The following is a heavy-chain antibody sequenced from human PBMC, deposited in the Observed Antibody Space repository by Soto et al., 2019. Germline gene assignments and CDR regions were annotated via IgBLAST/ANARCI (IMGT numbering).Heavy chain of an antibody. CDR2: INHSGST. V-gene: IGHV4-34*01. CDR1: GGSFSGYY. J-gene: IGHJ6*02. CDR3: ARVITIFGEDGMDV. Sequence: SETLSLTCAVYGGSFSGYYWSWIRQPPGKGLEWIGEINHSGSTNYNPSLKSRVTISVDTSKNQFSLKLSSVTAADTAVYYCARVITIFGEDGMDVWGQGTTVTVS. D-gene: IGHD3-3*01.